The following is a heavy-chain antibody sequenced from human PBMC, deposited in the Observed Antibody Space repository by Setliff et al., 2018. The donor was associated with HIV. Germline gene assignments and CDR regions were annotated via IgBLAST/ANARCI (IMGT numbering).Heavy chain of an antibody. CDR1: GFTFSSAW. Sequence: GSLRLSCAASGFTFSSAWMGWVRQAPAKGLEWVANISPDGSATLYVDSVKGRFTISRDNANNLVYLQMNSLRVEDTAVYFCARWGSGSYERVFDYWGQGMLVTVSS. V-gene: IGHV3-7*01. J-gene: IGHJ4*02. CDR3: ARWGSGSYERVFDY. CDR2: ISPDGSAT. D-gene: IGHD1-26*01.